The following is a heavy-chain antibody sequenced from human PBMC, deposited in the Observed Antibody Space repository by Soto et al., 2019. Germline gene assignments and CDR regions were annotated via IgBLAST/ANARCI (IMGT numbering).Heavy chain of an antibody. CDR2: IIPIFGTA. Sequence: QVQLVQSGAEVKKPGSSVKVSCKASGGTFSSYAISWVRQAPGQGLEWMGGIIPIFGTANYAQKFQGRVTITADEATSKAYMDLSSLKSEDTAVYYCATDYYDSSGYYFDYWGQGTLVTVSS. J-gene: IGHJ4*02. D-gene: IGHD3-22*01. CDR1: GGTFSSYA. V-gene: IGHV1-69*12. CDR3: ATDYYDSSGYYFDY.